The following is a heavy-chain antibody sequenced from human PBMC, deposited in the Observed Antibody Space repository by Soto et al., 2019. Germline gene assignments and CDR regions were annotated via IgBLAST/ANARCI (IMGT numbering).Heavy chain of an antibody. J-gene: IGHJ4*02. V-gene: IGHV2-5*02. D-gene: IGHD6-19*01. Sequence: QITLKESGPPLVKPTQTLTLTCTFSGFSLSTSGVGVGWIRQPPGKALEWLALIYWDDDKRYSPSLKSRLTITKDTSKNPVVLTMTNMDPVDTATYYCAHRSTYGSGLGYWGQGTLVTVSS. CDR3: AHRSTYGSGLGY. CDR1: GFSLSTSGVG. CDR2: IYWDDDK.